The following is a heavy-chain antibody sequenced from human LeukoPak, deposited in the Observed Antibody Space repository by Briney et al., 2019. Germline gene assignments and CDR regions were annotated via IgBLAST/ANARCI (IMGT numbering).Heavy chain of an antibody. V-gene: IGHV1-69*05. CDR1: GGTFSSYA. Sequence: ASVKVSCKASGGTFSSYAISLVRQAPGQGLEWMGRIIPIFGTANYAQKFQGRVTITTDESTSTAYMELSSLRSEDTAVYYCARDLLGYCSSTSCYYYYYMDVWGKGTTVTVSS. D-gene: IGHD2-2*01. J-gene: IGHJ6*03. CDR2: IIPIFGTA. CDR3: ARDLLGYCSSTSCYYYYYMDV.